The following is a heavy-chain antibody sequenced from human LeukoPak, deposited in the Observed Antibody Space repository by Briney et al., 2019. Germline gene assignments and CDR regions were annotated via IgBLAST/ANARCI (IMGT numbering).Heavy chain of an antibody. CDR1: GFTFSSYE. J-gene: IGHJ6*02. CDR3: ASLRGNYYYYGMDV. D-gene: IGHD3-3*01. CDR2: ISSSGSTI. Sequence: GGSLRLSCAASGFTFSSYEMNWVRQAPGKGLEWASYISSSGSTIYYADSVKGRFTISRDNAKNSLYLQMNSLRAEDTAVYYCASLRGNYYYYGMDVWGQGTTVTVSS. V-gene: IGHV3-48*03.